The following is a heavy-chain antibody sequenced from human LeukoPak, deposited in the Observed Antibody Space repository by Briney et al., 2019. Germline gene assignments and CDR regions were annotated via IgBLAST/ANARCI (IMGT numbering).Heavy chain of an antibody. V-gene: IGHV3-7*01. CDR1: GFTLNNYW. CDR2: IKQDGNEK. Sequence: PGGSLRPSCAASGFTLNNYWMSWVRQAPGKGLEWVATIKQDGNEKYYVDSVKGRFIIPRDNAKNSVYLQMRTLRAEDTAVYYCARDRWEYSYWYIDLWGRGTLVTVSS. J-gene: IGHJ2*01. CDR3: ARDRWEYSYWYIDL. D-gene: IGHD1-26*01.